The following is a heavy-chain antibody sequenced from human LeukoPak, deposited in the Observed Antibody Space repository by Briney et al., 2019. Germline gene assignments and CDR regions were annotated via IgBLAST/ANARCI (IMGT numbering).Heavy chain of an antibody. D-gene: IGHD3-10*02. Sequence: GGTLRLSCAASGFTFSSHGMSWVRQAPGKGLEWVSAISASGGSTYYADSVKGRFTISRDNAKNSLYLQMNSLRAEDTAVYYCAELGITMIGGVWGKGTTVTISS. CDR2: ISASGGST. CDR3: AELGITMIGGV. V-gene: IGHV3-23*01. J-gene: IGHJ6*04. CDR1: GFTFSSHG.